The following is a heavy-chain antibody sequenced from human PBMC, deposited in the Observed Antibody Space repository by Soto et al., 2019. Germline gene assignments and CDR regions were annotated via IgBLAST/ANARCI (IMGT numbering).Heavy chain of an antibody. CDR1: GYTFTGYY. V-gene: IGHV1-2*04. Sequence: QVQLVQSGAEVKKPGASVKVSCKASGYTFTGYYMHWVRQAPGQGLEWMGWINPNRGGTNSAQEFKGWVTMTRDTPISTAYMELSRLRSDDTGVYYCARDLRPGFYDSSGYYSPSYYYYGMDVWGQVTTVTVSS. J-gene: IGHJ6*02. D-gene: IGHD3-22*01. CDR2: INPNRGGT. CDR3: ARDLRPGFYDSSGYYSPSYYYYGMDV.